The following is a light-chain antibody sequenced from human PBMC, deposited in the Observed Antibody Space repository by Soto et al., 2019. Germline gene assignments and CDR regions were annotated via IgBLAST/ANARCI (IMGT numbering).Light chain of an antibody. CDR1: QDIAPY. V-gene: IGKV1-33*01. J-gene: IGKJ1*01. CDR2: DAS. Sequence: DIQMTQSPSSLSASVGNRVTITCQASQDIAPYLNWYQQKPGKAPNLLIYDASNLETGVPSRFSGGGSGTHFTFTISNLQPDDITTYYCQQYDNLPTTWTLGQGTKVDTK. CDR3: QQYDNLPTTWT.